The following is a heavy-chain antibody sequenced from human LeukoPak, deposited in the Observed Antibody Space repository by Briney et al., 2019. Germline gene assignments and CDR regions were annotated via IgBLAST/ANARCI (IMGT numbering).Heavy chain of an antibody. CDR3: ARDPDFWSGYYNFDY. Sequence: GGTLRLSCVASGFTFSNYGMNWVRQAPGKGLEWVSGIVGSGVTTYYADSVKGRFTISRDNSKNTLYLHMNGLRVEDTAIYYCARDPDFWSGYYNFDYWGQGTLVTVSS. V-gene: IGHV3-23*01. J-gene: IGHJ4*02. CDR1: GFTFSNYG. CDR2: IVGSGVTT. D-gene: IGHD3-3*01.